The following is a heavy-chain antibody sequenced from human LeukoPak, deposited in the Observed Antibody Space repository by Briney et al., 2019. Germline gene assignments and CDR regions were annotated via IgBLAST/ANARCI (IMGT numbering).Heavy chain of an antibody. Sequence: GGFLRLSCAGSGFTFSNYAMSWVRQAAGKGLEWVSSMSGSGDKTYYADSVKGRFTISRDNSRNTVYLQMNSLRVEDTAMYYCAKEIVRATDGYFDYWGRGTLVTVS. CDR1: GFTFSNYA. J-gene: IGHJ4*02. D-gene: IGHD1-1*01. V-gene: IGHV3-23*01. CDR2: MSGSGDKT. CDR3: AKEIVRATDGYFDY.